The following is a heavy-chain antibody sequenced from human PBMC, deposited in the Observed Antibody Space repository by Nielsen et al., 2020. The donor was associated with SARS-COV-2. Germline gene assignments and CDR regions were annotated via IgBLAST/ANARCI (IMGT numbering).Heavy chain of an antibody. Sequence: WIRQPPGKGLEWIGEIYHSGSTNYNPSLKSRVTISVDKSKNQFSLKLSSVTAADTAVYYCARVAVAGVYFDYWGQGTLVTVSS. D-gene: IGHD6-19*01. CDR2: IYHSGST. V-gene: IGHV4-4*02. CDR3: ARVAVAGVYFDY. J-gene: IGHJ4*02.